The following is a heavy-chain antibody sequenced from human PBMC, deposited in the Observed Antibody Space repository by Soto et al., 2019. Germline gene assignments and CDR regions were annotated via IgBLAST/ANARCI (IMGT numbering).Heavy chain of an antibody. J-gene: IGHJ6*02. D-gene: IGHD3-22*01. CDR2: IIPIFGTA. CDR3: ARGNYYDSSGYYTLYYCYGMDV. CDR1: GGTFSSYA. V-gene: IGHV1-69*13. Sequence: RASVKVSCKASGGTFSSYAISWVRQAPGQGLEWMGGIIPIFGTANYAQKFQGRVTITADESTSTAYMELSSLRSEDTAVYYCARGNYYDSSGYYTLYYCYGMDVWGQGPTVTVSS.